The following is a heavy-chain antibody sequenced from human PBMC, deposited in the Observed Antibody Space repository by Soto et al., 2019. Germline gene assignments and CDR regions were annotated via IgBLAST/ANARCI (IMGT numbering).Heavy chain of an antibody. Sequence: TGGSLRLSCAASGFAFNDFAMNWVRQAPGKGPEWLSTISGSGDKTFHSDSVKGRFNISRDNSNNKMFLQMNSLRAEDTAIYYCPKGASHAPFEKWGRGTMVTVYS. CDR2: ISGSGDKT. V-gene: IGHV3-23*01. CDR1: GFAFNDFA. CDR3: PKGASHAPFEK. J-gene: IGHJ4*02.